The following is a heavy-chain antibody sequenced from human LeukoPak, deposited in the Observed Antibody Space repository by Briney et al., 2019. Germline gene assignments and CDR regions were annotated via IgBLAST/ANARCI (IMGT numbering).Heavy chain of an antibody. CDR3: SRGSGWLSVY. V-gene: IGHV3-49*03. D-gene: IGHD6-19*01. CDR1: GFTLGDYL. J-gene: IGHJ4*02. Sequence: HPGGSLRLSCTASGFTLGDYLMSWFRQAPGKGLEWIGFISGGTTEYAASVIGRFTISRDDSTSIAYLQMNSLTTEDTAVYYCSRGSGWLSVYWGQGTLVSVSS. CDR2: ISGGTT.